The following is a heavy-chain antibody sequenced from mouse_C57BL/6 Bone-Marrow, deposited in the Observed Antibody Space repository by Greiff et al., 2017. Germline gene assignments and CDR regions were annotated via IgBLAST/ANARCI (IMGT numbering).Heavy chain of an antibody. CDR3: ARWDYYGSSGAY. CDR1: GYTFTSYW. Sequence: QVQLQQPGAELVKPGASVKLSCKASGYTFTSYWMHWVKQRPGHGLEWIGMIHPNSGSTNYNEKFKSKATLTVDKSSSTAYMQLSSLTSEDSAVXYCARWDYYGSSGAYWGQGTLVTVSA. V-gene: IGHV1-64*01. J-gene: IGHJ3*01. D-gene: IGHD1-1*01. CDR2: IHPNSGST.